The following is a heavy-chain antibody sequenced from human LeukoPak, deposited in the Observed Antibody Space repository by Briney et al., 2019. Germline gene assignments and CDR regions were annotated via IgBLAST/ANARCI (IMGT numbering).Heavy chain of an antibody. D-gene: IGHD5-18*01. CDR1: GCSFTSYW. Sequence: GESLKISCKGSGCSFTSYWICWVRQVPGKGLEWMGIIFPGDSDARYSPSFKGQVTISADKSISTAYLQWSSLKASDSAMYYCARLAKQQWLRSGLDYWGQGTLVTVSS. J-gene: IGHJ4*02. V-gene: IGHV5-51*01. CDR3: ARLAKQQWLRSGLDY. CDR2: IFPGDSDA.